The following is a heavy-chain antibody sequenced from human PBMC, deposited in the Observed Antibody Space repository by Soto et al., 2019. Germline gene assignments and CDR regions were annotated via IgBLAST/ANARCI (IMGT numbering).Heavy chain of an antibody. D-gene: IGHD4-17*01. CDR1: GGSVSSGSYY. CDR3: ARLTVTTDWYFDL. Sequence: QVQLQESGPGLVKPSETLSLTCTVSGGSVSSGSYYWSWIRQPPGKGLEWIGYIYYSGSTNYNPSLKSRVTRAVDTSKNQCSLKLSSVTAADTAVYYCARLTVTTDWYFDLWGRGTLVTVSS. J-gene: IGHJ2*01. CDR2: IYYSGST. V-gene: IGHV4-61*01.